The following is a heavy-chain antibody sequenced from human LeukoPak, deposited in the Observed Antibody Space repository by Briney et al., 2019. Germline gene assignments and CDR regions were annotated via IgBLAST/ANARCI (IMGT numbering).Heavy chain of an antibody. V-gene: IGHV3-30*18. CDR1: GFTFSSYG. CDR2: ISYDGSNK. Sequence: GGSLRLSCAASGFTFSSYGMHWVRQAPGKGLEWVAVISYDGSNKYYADSVKGRFTISRDNSKNTLYLQMNSLRAEDTAVYYRANSLNHGDYGMDVWGQGTTVTVSS. CDR3: ANSLNHGDYGMDV. J-gene: IGHJ6*02. D-gene: IGHD3-10*01.